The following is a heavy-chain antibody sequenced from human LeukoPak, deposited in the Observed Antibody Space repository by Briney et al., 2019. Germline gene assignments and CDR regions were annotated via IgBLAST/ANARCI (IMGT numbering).Heavy chain of an antibody. D-gene: IGHD7-27*01. CDR2: TYYRSKWYN. Sequence: SQTLSLTCAISGDTVSSNRAAWNWIRQSPSRGLEWLGRTYYRSKWYNDYAPSVKSRITINPDTSKNQFSLQLNSVSPEDTAVYYCARDPITGDRFDYWGQGTLVTVSS. CDR1: GDTVSSNRAA. J-gene: IGHJ4*02. V-gene: IGHV6-1*01. CDR3: ARDPITGDRFDY.